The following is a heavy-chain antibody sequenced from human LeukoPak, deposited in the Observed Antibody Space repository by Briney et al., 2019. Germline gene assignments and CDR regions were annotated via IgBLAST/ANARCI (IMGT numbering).Heavy chain of an antibody. D-gene: IGHD3-9*01. CDR3: ARDYENLTGSKTRFHY. Sequence: GGSLRLSCAASGFTFSSYEMNWVRQAPGKGLEWVSCISSSSSYIYYANSVKGRFTISRDNAKSSLYLQMNSLRAEDTAVYYCARDYENLTGSKTRFHYWGQGTLVTVSS. CDR2: ISSSSSYI. V-gene: IGHV3-21*01. J-gene: IGHJ4*02. CDR1: GFTFSSYE.